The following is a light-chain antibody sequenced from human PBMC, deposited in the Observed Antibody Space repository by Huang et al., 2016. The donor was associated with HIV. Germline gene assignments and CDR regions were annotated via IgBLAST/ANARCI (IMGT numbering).Light chain of an antibody. J-gene: IGKJ2*01. CDR2: GAS. CDR3: QQYNNWPYT. Sequence: DTVMAQTPATLSVSPGARATLSCRASQSVGSKLAWFQQKPGQAPRLLIHGASTRATGILARFSGSGSGTEFTLTISSLQSEDFAVYYCQQYNNWPYTFGQGTKLEIK. CDR1: QSVGSK. V-gene: IGKV3-15*01.